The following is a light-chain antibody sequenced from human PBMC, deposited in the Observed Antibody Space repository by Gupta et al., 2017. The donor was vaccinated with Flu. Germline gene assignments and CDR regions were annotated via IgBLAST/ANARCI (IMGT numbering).Light chain of an antibody. CDR2: GSS. J-gene: IGLJ3*02. CDR3: QSYDTSLSGWV. V-gene: IGLV1-40*01. CDR1: SSNIGAGYD. Sequence: QSLLTQAPPLSTALGPAVNIASPGSSSNIGAGYDVHWDQQLPGTAPKVLIYGSSNRPSGVPDRFFGSKSGISASLAITGLQAEDEADYYCQSYDTSLSGWVFGGGTKVTAL.